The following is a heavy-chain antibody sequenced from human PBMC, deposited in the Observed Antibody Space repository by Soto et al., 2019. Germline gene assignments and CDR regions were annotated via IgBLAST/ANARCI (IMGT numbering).Heavy chain of an antibody. CDR1: EFTFRSYW. J-gene: IGHJ3*01. CDR2: ISGDGSST. Sequence: EVQLVDSGGGLVQPGGSLRLSCAASEFTFRSYWMHWVRQRPGKGLVWVSGISGDGSSTTYADSVRGRCTISRDNAKNTVYLPIDKPSDADTAVYYCARSLPGADEAFDLWGQGTMVTVSS. CDR3: ARSLPGADEAFDL. D-gene: IGHD1-26*01. V-gene: IGHV3-74*01.